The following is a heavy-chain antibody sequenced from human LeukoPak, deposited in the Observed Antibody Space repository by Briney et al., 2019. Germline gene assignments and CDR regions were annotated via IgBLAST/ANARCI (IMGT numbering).Heavy chain of an antibody. V-gene: IGHV4-38-2*01. Sequence: MASETLSLTCAVSGYSISSGYYWGWIRQPPGKGLEWIGTIYRSGSTYYNNPSLKSRVTKSVDTSKNQFSLKLSSVTAADTAVYYCARGATTAFHFDYWGQGTLVTVSS. J-gene: IGHJ4*02. D-gene: IGHD1-26*01. CDR1: GYSISSGYY. CDR3: ARGATTAFHFDY. CDR2: IYRSGST.